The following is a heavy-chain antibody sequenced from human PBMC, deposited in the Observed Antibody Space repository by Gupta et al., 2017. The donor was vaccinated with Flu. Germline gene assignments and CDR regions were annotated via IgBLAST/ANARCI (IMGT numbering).Heavy chain of an antibody. V-gene: IGHV1-2*06. CDR2: INPNSGDT. J-gene: IGHJ4*02. D-gene: IGHD6-6*01. Sequence: QVQLVQSGAEVKKPGASVKVSCKASGYTFTSYYMHWVRQAPGQGLEWMGRINPNSGDTNYAQKFQGRVTMTRDTSITTAYMELSRLRSDGTPVYYCAREVDRGSSRYFDSWGQGTLVTVSS. CDR1: GYTFTSYY. CDR3: AREVDRGSSRYFDS.